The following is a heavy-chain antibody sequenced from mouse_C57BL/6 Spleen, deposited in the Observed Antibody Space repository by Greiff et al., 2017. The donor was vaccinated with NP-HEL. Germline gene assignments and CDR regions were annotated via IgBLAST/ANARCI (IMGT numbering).Heavy chain of an antibody. CDR2: INPNYGTT. J-gene: IGHJ1*03. Sequence: VQLKESGPELVKPGASVKISCKASGYSFTDYNMNWVKQSNGKSLEWIGVINPNYGTTSYNQKFKGKATLTVDQSSSTAYMQLNSLTSEDSAVYYCTTVVAHWYFDVWGTGTTVTVSS. CDR1: GYSFTDYN. CDR3: TTVVAHWYFDV. V-gene: IGHV1-39*01. D-gene: IGHD1-1*01.